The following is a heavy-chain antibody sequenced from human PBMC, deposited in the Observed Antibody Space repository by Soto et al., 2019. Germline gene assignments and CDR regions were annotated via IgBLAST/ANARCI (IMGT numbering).Heavy chain of an antibody. Sequence: SETLSLTCTVSGGSISSGDYYWSWIRQPPGKGLEWIGYIYYSGSTYYNPSHKSRVTISVDTSKNQFSLKLSSVTAADTAVYYCARGRYGSGSYSPYYYYGMDVWGQGTTVTVSS. CDR1: GGSISSGDYY. V-gene: IGHV4-30-4*01. CDR3: ARGRYGSGSYSPYYYYGMDV. D-gene: IGHD3-10*01. CDR2: IYYSGST. J-gene: IGHJ6*02.